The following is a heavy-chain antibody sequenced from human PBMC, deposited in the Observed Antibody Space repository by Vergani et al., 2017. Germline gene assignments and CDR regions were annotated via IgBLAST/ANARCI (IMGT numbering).Heavy chain of an antibody. CDR3: ARDGRFGSPRGWFDP. CDR2: ISSSSSYI. Sequence: VQLVESGGGVVQPGRSLRLSCAASGFTFDDYGMNWVRQAPGKGLEWVSSISSSSSYIYYADSVKGRFTISRDNAKNSLYLQMNSLRAEDTAVYYCARDGRFGSPRGWFDPWGQGTLVTVSS. D-gene: IGHD1-26*01. CDR1: GFTFDDYG. J-gene: IGHJ5*02. V-gene: IGHV3-21*01.